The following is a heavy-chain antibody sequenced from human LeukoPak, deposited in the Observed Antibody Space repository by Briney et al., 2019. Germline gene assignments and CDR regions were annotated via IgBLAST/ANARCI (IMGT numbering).Heavy chain of an antibody. CDR3: ARDGTYTDYDPDFDI. V-gene: IGHV3-21*01. D-gene: IGHD5-12*01. CDR2: ITRTNFI. Sequence: GGSLRLSCTASEVTFSTSSVNWVRQAPGKGLEWVASITRTNFIYYADSVKGRFTISRDNAKNSLYLQMNSLRAEDTAVFYCARDGTYTDYDPDFDIWGQGTLVTVSS. J-gene: IGHJ4*02. CDR1: EVTFSTSS.